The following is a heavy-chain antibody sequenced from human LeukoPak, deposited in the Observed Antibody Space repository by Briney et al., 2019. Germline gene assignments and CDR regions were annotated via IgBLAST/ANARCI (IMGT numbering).Heavy chain of an antibody. Sequence: GESLKISCKGSGYSFTSYWIGWVRQMPGKGLEWMGIIYPGDSDTRYSPSFQGQVTISADKSISTAYLQWSSLKASDTAMYYCARVRAGPAARYNWFDPWGQGTLVTVPS. CDR2: IYPGDSDT. CDR3: ARVRAGPAARYNWFDP. J-gene: IGHJ5*02. CDR1: GYSFTSYW. D-gene: IGHD2-2*01. V-gene: IGHV5-51*01.